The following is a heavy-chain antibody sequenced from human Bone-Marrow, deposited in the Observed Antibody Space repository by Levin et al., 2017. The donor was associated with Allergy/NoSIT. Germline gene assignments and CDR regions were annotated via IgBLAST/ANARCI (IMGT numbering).Heavy chain of an antibody. CDR3: TTDSDYYDSSGYPDSFDY. CDR2: IKSKTDGGTT. CDR1: GFTFSNAW. Sequence: GGSLRLSCAASGFTFSNAWMSWVRQAPGKGLEWVGRIKSKTDGGTTDYAAPVKGRFTTSRDDSKNTLYLQMNSLKTEDTAVYYCTTDSDYYDSSGYPDSFDYWGQGTLVTVSS. D-gene: IGHD3-22*01. V-gene: IGHV3-15*01. J-gene: IGHJ4*02.